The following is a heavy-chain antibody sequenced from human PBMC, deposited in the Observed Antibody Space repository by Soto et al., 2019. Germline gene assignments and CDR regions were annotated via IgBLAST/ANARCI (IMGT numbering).Heavy chain of an antibody. CDR1: GFTFSSYA. J-gene: IGHJ6*02. D-gene: IGHD2-15*01. CDR2: ISGSGGST. V-gene: IGHV3-23*01. CDR3: AKTGELATRTYYYYGMDV. Sequence: GGSLRLSCAASGFTFSSYAMSWVRQAPGKGLEWVSAISGSGGSTYYADSVKGRFTISRDNSKNTLYLQMNSLRAEDMAVYYCAKTGELATRTYYYYGMDVWGQGTTVTVSS.